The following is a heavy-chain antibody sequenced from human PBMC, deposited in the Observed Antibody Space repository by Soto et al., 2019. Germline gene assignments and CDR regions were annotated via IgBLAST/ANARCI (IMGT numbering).Heavy chain of an antibody. V-gene: IGHV3-11*01. CDR1: GFTFSDYY. CDR2: ISTSGSSL. D-gene: IGHD1-1*01. Sequence: QVQLVESGGGLVKPGGSLRLSCAASGFTFSDYYMSWIRQAPGKGLECVSYISTSGSSLYYADSVQGRFTISRDNAKNPXXLQTNSLRAEDTAVYYCVRDKGTWTPRQDRSCFDYWGQGTLVTVSS. J-gene: IGHJ4*02. CDR3: VRDKGTWTPRQDRSCFDY.